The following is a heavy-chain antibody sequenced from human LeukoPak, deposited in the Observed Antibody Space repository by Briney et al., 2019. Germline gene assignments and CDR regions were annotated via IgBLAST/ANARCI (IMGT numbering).Heavy chain of an antibody. CDR1: VSTFSTYW. V-gene: IGHV3-74*01. D-gene: IGHD3-10*01. J-gene: IGHJ4*02. Sequence: GGSLRLSCAASVSTFSTYWMHWVRQVPGKGLVWVSRINADGSRTDYADSVRGRFTISRDNAQNTLYLQMNSLRAEDTAVYYCARGLSGDNWGQGTLVTVSS. CDR2: INADGSRT. CDR3: ARGLSGDN.